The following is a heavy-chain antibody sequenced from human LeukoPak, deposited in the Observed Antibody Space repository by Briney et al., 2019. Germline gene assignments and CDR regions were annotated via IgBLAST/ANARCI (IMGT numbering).Heavy chain of an antibody. J-gene: IGHJ4*02. CDR1: GFTFSSYS. Sequence: GGSLRLSCAASGFTFSSYSMNWVRQAPGKGLEWVAVISYDGSNKYYADSVKGRFTISRDNSKNTLYLQMNSLRAEDTAVYYCARESPRHYYDSSGYYAFDYWGQGTLVTVSS. D-gene: IGHD3-22*01. CDR3: ARESPRHYYDSSGYYAFDY. V-gene: IGHV3-30*03. CDR2: ISYDGSNK.